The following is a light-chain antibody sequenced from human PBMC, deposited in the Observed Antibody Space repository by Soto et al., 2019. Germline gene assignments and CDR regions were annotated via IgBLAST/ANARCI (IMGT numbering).Light chain of an antibody. CDR3: QQYYNWPYT. Sequence: EIVMTPSPATLFVSPGGRATLSCRASQSVSNSLAWYQQIPGQAPRLLIYNTSTRGTGIPARFSGSGSGTEFTLTINSLQSEDFAVYYCQQYYNWPYTFGQGTRLEVK. CDR1: QSVSNS. CDR2: NTS. V-gene: IGKV3-15*01. J-gene: IGKJ5*01.